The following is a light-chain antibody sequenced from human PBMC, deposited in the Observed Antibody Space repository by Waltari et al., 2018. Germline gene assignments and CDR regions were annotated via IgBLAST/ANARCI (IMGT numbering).Light chain of an antibody. V-gene: IGLV1-44*01. CDR3: AAWDRSLRIVV. CDR2: GGI. CDR1: SSNIGVST. Sequence: QSVLTQPPAASGTPGQRVTIPCSGSSSNIGVSTVNWYQQFPGTATNLLIHGGIQRPSGVPDRFSGSKSGTSASLAISGLQSEDEADYFCAAWDRSLRIVVFGGGTKLTVL. J-gene: IGLJ2*01.